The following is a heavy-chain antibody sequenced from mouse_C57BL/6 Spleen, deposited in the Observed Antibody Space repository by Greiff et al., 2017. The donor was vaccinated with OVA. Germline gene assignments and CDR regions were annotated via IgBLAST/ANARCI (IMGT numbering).Heavy chain of an antibody. CDR2: ISSGSSTI. D-gene: IGHD2-5*01. Sequence: DVMLVESGGGLVKPGGSLKLSCAASGFTFSDYGMHWVRQAPEKGLEWVAYISSGSSTIYYADTVKGRFTISRDNAKNTLFLQMTSLRSEDTAMYYCARNRYSNSFDDWGQGTTLTVSS. J-gene: IGHJ2*01. CDR3: ARNRYSNSFDD. V-gene: IGHV5-17*01. CDR1: GFTFSDYG.